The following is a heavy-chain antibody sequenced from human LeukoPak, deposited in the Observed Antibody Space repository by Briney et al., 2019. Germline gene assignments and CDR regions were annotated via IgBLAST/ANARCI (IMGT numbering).Heavy chain of an antibody. D-gene: IGHD4-11*01. CDR3: AREDLTVYYFDY. V-gene: IGHV4-59*01. Sequence: KSSETLSLTCTVSGGSISSYYWSWIRQPPGKGLEWIGYIYYSGSTNYNPSLKSRVTISVDTSRNQFSLKLGSVTAADTAVYYCAREDLTVYYFDYWGQGTLVTVSS. J-gene: IGHJ4*02. CDR1: GGSISSYY. CDR2: IYYSGST.